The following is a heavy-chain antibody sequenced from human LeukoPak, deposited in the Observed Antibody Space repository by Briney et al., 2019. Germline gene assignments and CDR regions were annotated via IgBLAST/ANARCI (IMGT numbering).Heavy chain of an antibody. CDR1: GGSISSSSYY. V-gene: IGHV4-39*01. J-gene: IGHJ3*02. D-gene: IGHD6-19*01. CDR3: ARSMYSSGWYVGAFDI. Sequence: SSETLSLTCTVSGGSISSSSYYWGWIRQPPGKGLEWIGSIYYSGSTYYNPSLKSRVTISVDTSKNQFSLKLSSVTAADTAVYYCARSMYSSGWYVGAFDIWGQGTMVTVSS. CDR2: IYYSGST.